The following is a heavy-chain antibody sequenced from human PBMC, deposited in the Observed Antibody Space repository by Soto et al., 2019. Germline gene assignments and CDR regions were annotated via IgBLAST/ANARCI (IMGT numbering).Heavy chain of an antibody. V-gene: IGHV3-30-3*01. CDR3: AREGAVVAAIGHYYYGMDV. CDR1: GFNLSKFD. CDR2: ISYDGTKR. Sequence: AGGSLRLSCAASGFNLSKFDMHWVRQAPGKGLEWVAVISYDGTKRYYPDSVKGRFTISRDNSKNTLYLQMNSLRPEDSAVYYCAREGAVVAAIGHYYYGMDVWGQGTAVTVSS. D-gene: IGHD2-15*01. J-gene: IGHJ6*02.